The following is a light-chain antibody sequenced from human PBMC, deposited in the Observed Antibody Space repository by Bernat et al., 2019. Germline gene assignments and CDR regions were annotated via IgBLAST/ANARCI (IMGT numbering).Light chain of an antibody. Sequence: SYELTQPPSVSVSPGQTASITCPGDRSAIKNTCWYQQKAGQSPVLVIYQENKRPSGIPERFSGSNSGNTATLAISGTQAMDEADYYCQAWDSSTGVFGGGTRLTVL. CDR3: QAWDSSTGV. CDR2: QEN. J-gene: IGLJ3*02. V-gene: IGLV3-1*01. CDR1: RSAIKN.